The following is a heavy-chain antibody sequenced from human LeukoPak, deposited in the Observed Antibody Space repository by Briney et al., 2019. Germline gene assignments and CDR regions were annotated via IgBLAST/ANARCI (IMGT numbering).Heavy chain of an antibody. CDR2: ISAYNGNT. CDR1: GYTFTSYG. Sequence: AAVKVSCKASGYTFTSYGISWVRQAPGQGLEWMGWISAYNGNTNYAQKLQGRVTMTTDTSTSKAYIELRSLRSDDTAVYYCPRSTTPNENDYFEHWGQGTLVTVPS. D-gene: IGHD2/OR15-2a*01. CDR3: PRSTTPNENDYFEH. V-gene: IGHV1-18*01. J-gene: IGHJ1*01.